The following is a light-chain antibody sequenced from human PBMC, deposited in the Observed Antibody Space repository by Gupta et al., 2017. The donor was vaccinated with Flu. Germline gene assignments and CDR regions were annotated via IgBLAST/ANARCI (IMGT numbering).Light chain of an antibody. J-gene: IGKJ1*01. CDR1: QSIASY. CDR3: QQSYSPLTWT. V-gene: IGKV1-39*01. CDR2: AAS. Sequence: DIQMTQSPSSLSASVGDRVTITCRASQSIASYLNWYQQKAGKAPKLLIYAASSLQSGVPSRFSGSGSGTAFTLTISSLQPEEFATYYCQQSYSPLTWTFGQGTKVEIK.